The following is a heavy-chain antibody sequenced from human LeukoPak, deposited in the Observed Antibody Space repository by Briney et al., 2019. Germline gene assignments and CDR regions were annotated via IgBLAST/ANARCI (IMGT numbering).Heavy chain of an antibody. D-gene: IGHD3-22*01. Sequence: AETLSLTCAVYGGSFSGYYWSWIRQPPGKGLEWIGEINHSGSTNYNPSLKSRVTISVDQSKNQFSLMLNSLTAADTAVYYFARGLYDSSGYYYPLEGQWFDRWGQGTLVTVSS. CDR1: GGSFSGYY. V-gene: IGHV4-34*01. CDR2: INHSGST. J-gene: IGHJ5*02. CDR3: ARGLYDSSGYYYPLEGQWFDR.